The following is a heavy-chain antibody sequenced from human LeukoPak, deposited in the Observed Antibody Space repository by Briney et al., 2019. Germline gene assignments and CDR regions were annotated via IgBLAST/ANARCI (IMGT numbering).Heavy chain of an antibody. CDR3: ATGADYYDSSYFDY. Sequence: ASVKVSCKASGYTFTSYAMHWVRQAPGQRLEWMGWINAGNGNTKYSQKFQGRVTITRDTSASTAYMELSSLRSEDTAVYYCATGADYYDSSYFDYWGQGTLVTVSS. CDR1: GYTFTSYA. D-gene: IGHD3-22*01. V-gene: IGHV1-3*01. J-gene: IGHJ4*02. CDR2: INAGNGNT.